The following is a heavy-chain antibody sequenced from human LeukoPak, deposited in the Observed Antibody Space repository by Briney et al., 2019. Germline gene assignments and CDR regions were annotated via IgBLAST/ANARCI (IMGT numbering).Heavy chain of an antibody. Sequence: GGSLRLSCAASGFTFDDYGMSWVRQAPGKGLEWVSGINWNGGSTGYADSVKGRFTISRDNAKNSLYLQMNSLRAGDTALYYCARERTYYYDSNPDYFDYWGQGSLVTVSS. CDR2: INWNGGST. CDR3: ARERTYYYDSNPDYFDY. V-gene: IGHV3-20*04. CDR1: GFTFDDYG. D-gene: IGHD3-22*01. J-gene: IGHJ4*02.